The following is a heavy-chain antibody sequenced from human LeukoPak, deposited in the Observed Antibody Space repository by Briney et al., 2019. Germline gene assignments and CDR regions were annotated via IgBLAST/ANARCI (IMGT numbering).Heavy chain of an antibody. V-gene: IGHV1-69*13. D-gene: IGHD3-16*01. CDR1: GGTFSSYA. Sequence: ASVKVSCKASGGTFSSYAVSWVRQAPGQGLEWMGGIIPIFGTANYAQKFQGRVTITADESTSTAYMELSSLRSEDTAVYYCARVPPRGEYFDYWGQGTLVTVSS. CDR3: ARVPPRGEYFDY. J-gene: IGHJ4*02. CDR2: IIPIFGTA.